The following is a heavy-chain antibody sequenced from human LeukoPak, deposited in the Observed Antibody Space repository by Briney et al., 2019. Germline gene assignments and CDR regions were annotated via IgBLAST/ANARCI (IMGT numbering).Heavy chain of an antibody. J-gene: IGHJ4*02. CDR1: GYSISSGYY. V-gene: IGHV4-38-2*02. Sequence: NPSETLSLTCTVSGYSISSGYYWSWIRQPPGKGLEWIGEINHSGSTNYNPSLKSRVTISVDTSKNQFSLKLSSVTAADTAVYYCARLPGNYYGSGSSKNYWGQGTLVTVSS. CDR3: ARLPGNYYGSGSSKNY. CDR2: INHSGST. D-gene: IGHD3-10*01.